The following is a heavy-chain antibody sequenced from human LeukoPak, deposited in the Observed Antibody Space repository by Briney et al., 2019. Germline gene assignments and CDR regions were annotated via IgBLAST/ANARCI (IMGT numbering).Heavy chain of an antibody. V-gene: IGHV3-66*01. CDR3: ASEYYCGSGSYP. CDR2: IYSGGST. J-gene: IGHJ5*02. CDR1: GFTLSSNY. D-gene: IGHD3-10*01. Sequence: GESLTLSCAASGFTLSSNYMSGVRQAPGRGLVGGSGIYSGGSTYYADSVKGRFTISRDNSKNTLYLQMNSLRAEDTAVYYCASEYYCGSGSYPWGQGTLVTVSS.